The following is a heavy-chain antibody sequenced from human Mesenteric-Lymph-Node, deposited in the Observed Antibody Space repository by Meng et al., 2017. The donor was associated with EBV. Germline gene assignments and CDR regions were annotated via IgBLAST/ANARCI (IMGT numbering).Heavy chain of an antibody. J-gene: IGHJ5*02. V-gene: IGHV1-2*06. CDR1: GYALTGYD. D-gene: IGHD1-1*01. CDR2: INPNSGDT. Sequence: QWQLLQSGAEVQKPGASVRVSCKASGYALTGYDVHWFRQAPGQGLEWMGRINPNSGDTRSVQKFQGRVTLTSDTSISTAYMELSRLRSDDTAVYYCARGRYELIWGLFDPWGQGTLVTVSS. CDR3: ARGRYELIWGLFDP.